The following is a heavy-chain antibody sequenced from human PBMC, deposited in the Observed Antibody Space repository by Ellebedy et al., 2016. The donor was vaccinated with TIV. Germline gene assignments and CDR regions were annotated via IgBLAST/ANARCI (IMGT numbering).Heavy chain of an antibody. V-gene: IGHV3-7*01. CDR1: RFSFSSYW. D-gene: IGHD4-17*01. Sequence: GGSLRLSCAASRFSFSSYWMTWVRQAPGKGLEWVANIRQDGSEKYYVDPVTGRFTISRDNAKNSLYLQMNSLGAEDTAVYYCATDGSYGDYLSPTHAFVMWGQGTLVTVSA. CDR3: ATDGSYGDYLSPTHAFVM. J-gene: IGHJ3*02. CDR2: IRQDGSEK.